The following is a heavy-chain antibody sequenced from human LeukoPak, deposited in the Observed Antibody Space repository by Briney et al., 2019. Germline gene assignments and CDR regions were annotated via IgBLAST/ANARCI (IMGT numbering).Heavy chain of an antibody. D-gene: IGHD3-22*01. CDR2: ISGSGGST. CDR1: GFAFSTYA. CDR3: AKYYYDSSGYHRFDY. J-gene: IGHJ4*02. V-gene: IGHV3-23*01. Sequence: GGSLRLSCAASGFAFSTYAMHWVRQAPGKGLEWVSAISGSGGSTYYADSVKGRFTISRDNSKNTLYLQMNSLRAEDTAVYYCAKYYYDSSGYHRFDYWGQGTLVTVSS.